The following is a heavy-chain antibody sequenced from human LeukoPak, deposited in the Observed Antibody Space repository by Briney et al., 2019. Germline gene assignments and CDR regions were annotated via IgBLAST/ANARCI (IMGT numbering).Heavy chain of an antibody. Sequence: PGGSLRLSCAACGFTVSGDYMSWVRQAPGKGLEWASVIYSGGSTYYADSVKGRFTISRDNSKNTLYLQMNSLRAEDTAVYYCARGNQQLVPYYYYYMDVWGKGTTVTVSS. J-gene: IGHJ6*03. V-gene: IGHV3-53*01. CDR1: GFTVSGDY. CDR2: IYSGGST. D-gene: IGHD6-13*01. CDR3: ARGNQQLVPYYYYYMDV.